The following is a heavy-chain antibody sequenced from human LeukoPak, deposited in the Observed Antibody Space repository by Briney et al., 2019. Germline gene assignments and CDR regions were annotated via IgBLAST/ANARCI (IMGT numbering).Heavy chain of an antibody. CDR2: FDPEDGET. J-gene: IGHJ4*02. V-gene: IGHV1-24*01. Sequence: ASVKVSCKVSGYTLTELSMHWVRQAPGKGLEWMGGFDPEDGETIYAQKFQGRVTMTEDTSTDTAYMELSSLRSEDTAVYYCATDPRFGPSGGYWGQGTLVTVSS. CDR3: ATDPRFGPSGGY. CDR1: GYTLTELS. D-gene: IGHD3-10*01.